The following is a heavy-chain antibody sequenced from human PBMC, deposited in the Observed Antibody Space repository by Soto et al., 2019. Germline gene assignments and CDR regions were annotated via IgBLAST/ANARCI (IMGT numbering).Heavy chain of an antibody. J-gene: IGHJ6*02. D-gene: IGHD2-2*03. Sequence: GGSLRLSCSASGFTFSRYGMNWVRQAPGKGLEWVAYISSSSSTIYYADSVKGRFTISRDNAKNSLYLQMNSLRDEDTAVYYCARDGYCVSTACYVLPDVSGPGTTVTGSS. CDR3: ARDGYCVSTACYVLPDV. V-gene: IGHV3-48*02. CDR1: GFTFSRYG. CDR2: ISSSSSTI.